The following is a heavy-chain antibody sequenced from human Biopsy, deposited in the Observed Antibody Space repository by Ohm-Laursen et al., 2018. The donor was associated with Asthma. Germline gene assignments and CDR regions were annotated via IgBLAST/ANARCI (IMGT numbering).Heavy chain of an antibody. J-gene: IGHJ6*02. V-gene: IGHV1-18*01. D-gene: IGHD3-10*01. CDR1: GYTFNSAG. CDR3: ARAVDYSHYYGIDV. CDR2: ISVYNGNT. Sequence: ASVKVSCKTSGYTFNSAGITWVRQAPGQGLEWMGWISVYNGNTKVAQKLQDRVTMITDTSTSTAYMESRSLRSGDTAVYFCARAVDYSHYYGIDVWGQGTTVTVS.